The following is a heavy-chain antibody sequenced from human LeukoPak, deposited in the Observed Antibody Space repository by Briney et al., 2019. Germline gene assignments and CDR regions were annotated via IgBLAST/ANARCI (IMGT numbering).Heavy chain of an antibody. Sequence: SETLSLTCAVYGGSFSGYYWSWIRQPPGKGLEWIGEINHSGSTNYNPSLKSRVTISVDTSKNQFSLKLSSVTAADTAVYYCARESSGEYYFDYWGQGTLVTVSS. CDR2: INHSGST. CDR1: GGSFSGYY. V-gene: IGHV4-34*01. J-gene: IGHJ4*02. D-gene: IGHD3-10*01. CDR3: ARESSGEYYFDY.